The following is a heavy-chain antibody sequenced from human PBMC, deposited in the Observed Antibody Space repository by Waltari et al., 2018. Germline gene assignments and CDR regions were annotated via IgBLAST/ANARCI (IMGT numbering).Heavy chain of an antibody. V-gene: IGHV3-53*01. CDR2: IYSGGST. J-gene: IGHJ3*02. CDR1: GFPVSSHY. D-gene: IGHD3-22*01. Sequence: EVQLVESGGGLIQPGGSMRLSCAASGFPVSSHYMSWVRQAPGKGLDWVSVIYSGGSTYYADSVKGRCTISRDNSKNTLYLQMNSLRAEDTAVYYCVRGYDSSGYYPYAFDIWGQGTMVTVSS. CDR3: VRGYDSSGYYPYAFDI.